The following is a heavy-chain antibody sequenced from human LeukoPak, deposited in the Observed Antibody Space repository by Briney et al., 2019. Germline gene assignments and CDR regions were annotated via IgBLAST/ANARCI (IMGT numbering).Heavy chain of an antibody. CDR3: ARDPSRYYDSSGYSRLDY. CDR1: GYTFTSYG. V-gene: IGHV1-18*01. Sequence: ASVKVSCKASGYTFTSYGISWVRRARGQGLEWMGRISAYNGNTNYAQKLQGRVTMTTDTSTSTAYMELRSLRSDDTAVYYCARDPSRYYDSSGYSRLDYWGQGTLVTVSS. CDR2: ISAYNGNT. J-gene: IGHJ4*02. D-gene: IGHD3-22*01.